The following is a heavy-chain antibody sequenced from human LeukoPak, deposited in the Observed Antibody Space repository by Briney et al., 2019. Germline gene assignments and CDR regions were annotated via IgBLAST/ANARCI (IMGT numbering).Heavy chain of an antibody. J-gene: IGHJ2*01. CDR2: ISCSGGST. CDR1: AFTFSSYA. CDR3: AKVRPIHLYFDL. D-gene: IGHD3-10*01. Sequence: GGSLTLSCAASAFTFSSYAMSWVRQAHGRGLEWVSAISCSGGSTYYADSVKGRFTISRDNSKNTLYLQMNSRRAEDTAVYYCAKVRPIHLYFDLWGRGTLVTVSS. V-gene: IGHV3-23*01.